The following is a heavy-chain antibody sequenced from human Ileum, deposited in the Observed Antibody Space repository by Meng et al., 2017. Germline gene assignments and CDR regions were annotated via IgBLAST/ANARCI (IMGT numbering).Heavy chain of an antibody. D-gene: IGHD2-2*01. CDR3: ARGVSAAGLFDN. CDR2: IHYTGST. CDR1: GGSIGSAAYY. J-gene: IGHJ4*02. V-gene: IGHV4-31*03. Sequence: QVQLQESCPGLVKVSQTLSLTCTVSGGSIGSAAYYWTWIRQHPAKGLEWIGYIHYTGSTSYNPSLEIRTSTSIDTSNNQFSLKVTSVTAADTAVYYCARGVSAAGLFDNWGPGTLVTVSS.